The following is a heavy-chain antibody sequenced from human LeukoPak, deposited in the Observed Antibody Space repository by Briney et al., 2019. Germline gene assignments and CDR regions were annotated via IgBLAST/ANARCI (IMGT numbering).Heavy chain of an antibody. CDR3: ARWGLRYFDWSFDY. CDR2: IYLSGSI. V-gene: IGHV4-4*02. CDR1: GGSITSSNW. Sequence: SETLSLTCAVSGGSITSSNWWSWVRQPPGKGLEWIGEIYLSGSINYNPSLKSRVTISVDTSKNQFSLKLSSVTAADTAVYYCARWGLRYFDWSFDYWGQGTLVTVSS. J-gene: IGHJ4*02. D-gene: IGHD3-9*01.